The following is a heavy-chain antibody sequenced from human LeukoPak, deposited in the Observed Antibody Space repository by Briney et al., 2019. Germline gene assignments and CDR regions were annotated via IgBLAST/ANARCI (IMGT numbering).Heavy chain of an antibody. V-gene: IGHV3-66*01. CDR1: GFTVSSKY. J-gene: IGHJ4*02. Sequence: PGGSLRLSCAAFGFTVSSKYMSWVRQAPGKGLEWVSVFYSGGSTYYADSVKGRFTISRDNSKNTLYLQMNSLRAEDTAVYYCAKDSYSSGWSLVFDYWGQGTLVTVSS. D-gene: IGHD6-19*01. CDR2: FYSGGST. CDR3: AKDSYSSGWSLVFDY.